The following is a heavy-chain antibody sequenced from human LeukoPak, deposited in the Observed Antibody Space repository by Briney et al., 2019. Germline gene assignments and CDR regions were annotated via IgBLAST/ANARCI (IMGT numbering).Heavy chain of an antibody. Sequence: GGSLRLSCAASGFTFSSYGMHWVRQAPGKGLEWVAVISYDGSNKYYADSVKGRFTISRDNSKNTLYLQMNSLGAEDTAVYYCAKGLPRGDYGMDVWGQGTTVTVSS. CDR1: GFTFSSYG. J-gene: IGHJ6*02. CDR3: AKGLPRGDYGMDV. CDR2: ISYDGSNK. V-gene: IGHV3-30*18.